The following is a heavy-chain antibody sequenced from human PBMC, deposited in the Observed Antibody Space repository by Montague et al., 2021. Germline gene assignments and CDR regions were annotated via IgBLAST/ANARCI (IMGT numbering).Heavy chain of an antibody. Sequence: SLRLSCAASTLTFSGYDMNWVRQAPGKGLEWVSHISRTSSIKYAESVKGRFIISKDNAKKSLCLQMDSLRDEDTAVYYCARDSPRGGLGAFDIWGQGTMVSVSS. CDR1: TLTFSGYD. CDR2: ISRTSSI. J-gene: IGHJ3*02. CDR3: ARDSPRGGLGAFDI. V-gene: IGHV3-69-1*01. D-gene: IGHD3-16*01.